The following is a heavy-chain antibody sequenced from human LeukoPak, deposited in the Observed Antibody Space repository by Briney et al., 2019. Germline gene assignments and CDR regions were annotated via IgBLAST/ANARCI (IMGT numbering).Heavy chain of an antibody. D-gene: IGHD3-22*01. CDR2: ISAYNGNT. CDR3: ARDLAGYYDSSGYYYWHAFDI. Sequence: ASVKVSCKASGYTFTSYGISWVRQAPGQGLEWMGWISAYNGNTNYAQKLQGRVTMTTDTSTSTAYMELRSLRSDDTAVYYCARDLAGYYDSSGYYYWHAFDIWGQGTMVTVSS. V-gene: IGHV1-18*01. J-gene: IGHJ3*02. CDR1: GYTFTSYG.